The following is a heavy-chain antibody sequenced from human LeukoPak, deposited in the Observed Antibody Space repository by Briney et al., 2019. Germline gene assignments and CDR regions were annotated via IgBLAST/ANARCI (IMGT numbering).Heavy chain of an antibody. J-gene: IGHJ4*02. D-gene: IGHD2-2*01. CDR2: INHSGST. V-gene: IGHV4-34*01. Sequence: SETLSLTCAVYGGSFSGFYCSWIRQPPGKGLEWIGEINHSGSTNYNPSLKSRVTISVDTSKNQFSLKLSSVTAADTAVYYCAREDCSSTSCYVGYWGQGTLVTVSS. CDR1: GGSFSGFY. CDR3: AREDCSSTSCYVGY.